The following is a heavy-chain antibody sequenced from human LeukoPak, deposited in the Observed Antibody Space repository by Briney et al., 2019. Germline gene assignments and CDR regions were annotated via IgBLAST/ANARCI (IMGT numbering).Heavy chain of an antibody. CDR3: ARLSSGGPADY. Sequence: SETLSLTCTVPGGSISSTNPSWGWIRQPPGKGLEWIASGHYSGSTYYNPSLKSRLTMSIDTSKNQFTLQLSSVTAADTAVYYCARLSSGGPADYWGRGTLVTVSS. J-gene: IGHJ4*02. D-gene: IGHD3-10*01. CDR1: GGSISSTNPS. V-gene: IGHV4-39*01. CDR2: GHYSGST.